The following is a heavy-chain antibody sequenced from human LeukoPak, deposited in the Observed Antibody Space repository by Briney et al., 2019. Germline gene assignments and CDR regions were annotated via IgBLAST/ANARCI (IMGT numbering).Heavy chain of an antibody. CDR1: GFTFSSYA. CDR2: IMRDGSQI. V-gene: IGHV3-7*01. J-gene: IGHJ4*02. D-gene: IGHD5-18*01. CDR3: AALDTAKVTDAGY. Sequence: PGGSLRLSCAASGFTFSSYAMSWVRQAPGKGLEWVACIMRDGSQIYYVDSVEGRFTISRDNAKNSLFLQMNSLRAEDTAVYYCAALDTAKVTDAGYWGQGTLVTVSS.